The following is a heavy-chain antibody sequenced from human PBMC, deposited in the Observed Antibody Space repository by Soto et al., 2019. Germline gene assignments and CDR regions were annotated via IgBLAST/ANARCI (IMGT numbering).Heavy chain of an antibody. CDR2: IIPIFGTA. V-gene: IGHV1-69*13. Sequence: ASVKVSCKASGGTFSSYAISWVQQAPGQGLEWMGGIIPIFGTANYAQKFQGRVTITADESTSTAYMELSSLRSEDTAVYYCATNVDTAMVSHYGYWGQGTLVTVSS. CDR1: GGTFSSYA. D-gene: IGHD5-18*01. CDR3: ATNVDTAMVSHYGY. J-gene: IGHJ4*02.